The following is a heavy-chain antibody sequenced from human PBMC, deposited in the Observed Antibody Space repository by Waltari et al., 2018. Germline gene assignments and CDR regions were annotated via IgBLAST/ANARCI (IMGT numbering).Heavy chain of an antibody. CDR3: ARQLSGWMVTPNDAFDI. J-gene: IGHJ3*02. Sequence: EVQLVQSGAEVKKPGESLKISCKGSGYSFTSYWIGWVRQMPGKGLEWVGIIYPGDSDTRYRPSFQGQVTISADKSISTAYLQWSSLKASDTAMYYCARQLSGWMVTPNDAFDIWGQGTMVTVSS. CDR1: GYSFTSYW. CDR2: IYPGDSDT. V-gene: IGHV5-51*01. D-gene: IGHD5-18*01.